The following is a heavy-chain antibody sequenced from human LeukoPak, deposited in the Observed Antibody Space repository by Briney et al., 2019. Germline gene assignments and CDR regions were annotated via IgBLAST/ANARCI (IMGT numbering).Heavy chain of an antibody. CDR1: GYTFTSYG. Sequence: ASVKVSCKASGYTFTSYGISWVRQAPGQGLEWMGWINPNSGGTNYAQKFQGRVTMTRDTSISTAYMELSRLRSDDTAVYYCARVGVGDAFDIWGQGTMVTVSS. D-gene: IGHD2-8*01. V-gene: IGHV1-2*02. CDR3: ARVGVGDAFDI. J-gene: IGHJ3*02. CDR2: INPNSGGT.